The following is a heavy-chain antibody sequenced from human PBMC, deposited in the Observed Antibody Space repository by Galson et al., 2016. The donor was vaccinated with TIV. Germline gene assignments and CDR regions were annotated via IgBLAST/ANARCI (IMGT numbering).Heavy chain of an antibody. CDR1: GFSLTTIGVG. D-gene: IGHD7-27*01. V-gene: IGHV2-5*02. Sequence: PALVKPTQTLTLTCTFSGFSLTTIGVGVAWLRQPPGKALECLAVVYWDDDERYSPSLRSRLTVTKDTSKNQVVLTMTNMDPVDTATYYCAHRRKKGSGDTFDIWGQGTMVIVSS. CDR2: VYWDDDE. J-gene: IGHJ3*02. CDR3: AHRRKKGSGDTFDI.